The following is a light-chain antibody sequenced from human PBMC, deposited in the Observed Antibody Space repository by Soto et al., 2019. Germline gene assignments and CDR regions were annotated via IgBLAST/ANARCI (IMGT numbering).Light chain of an antibody. J-gene: IGKJ3*01. CDR1: QSVLYNANNKNY. CDR3: QQYDSSPAT. CDR2: WAS. V-gene: IGKV4-1*01. Sequence: DIVMTQSPDSLAVSLGERATLNCKSSQSVLYNANNKNYLAWYQKKPGQPPKLLIYWASTRESGVPDRFSGSGSVTDFTLTISSLQAEDVAVYYCQQYDSSPATFGPGTKVDIK.